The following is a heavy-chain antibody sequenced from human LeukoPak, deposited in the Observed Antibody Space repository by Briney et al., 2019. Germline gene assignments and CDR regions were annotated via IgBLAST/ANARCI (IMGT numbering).Heavy chain of an antibody. CDR3: ARFGYVAAVDV. CDR2: INPAGSGT. D-gene: IGHD2-15*01. J-gene: IGHJ4*02. CDR1: GFSFSAYW. Sequence: PGGSLRLSCAASGFSFSAYWMTWVRQAPGTGLEWVANINPAGSGTYYADPVKGRFSISRDNAKNLVYLQMNSLRAEDTAVYHCARFGYVAAVDVWGQGTPVTVSS. V-gene: IGHV3-7*01.